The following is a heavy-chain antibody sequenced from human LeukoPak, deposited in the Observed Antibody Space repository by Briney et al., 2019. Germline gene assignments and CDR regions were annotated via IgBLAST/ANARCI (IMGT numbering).Heavy chain of an antibody. D-gene: IGHD5-18*01. Sequence: GGSLRLSCAASGFTFSSYALHWVRQAPVKGLEWVAVISYDGSNKYYADSVKGRFTISRDNSKNTLYLQMNSLRAGDTAVYYCARATGYSYGYSTWGQGTLVTVSS. CDR2: ISYDGSNK. CDR1: GFTFSSYA. CDR3: ARATGYSYGYST. V-gene: IGHV3-30-3*01. J-gene: IGHJ5*02.